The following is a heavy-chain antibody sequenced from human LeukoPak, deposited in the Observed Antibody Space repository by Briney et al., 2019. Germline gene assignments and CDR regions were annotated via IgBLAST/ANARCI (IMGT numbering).Heavy chain of an antibody. Sequence: SETLSLTCAVYGGSFSGYYWSWIRQPPGKGREWIGEINHSGSTNYNPSLKSRVTISVDTSKNQFSLNLSSVTAADTAVYYCARDMTGSGWNDAFDIWGQGTMVTVPS. D-gene: IGHD6-19*01. CDR2: INHSGST. CDR3: ARDMTGSGWNDAFDI. V-gene: IGHV4-34*01. CDR1: GGSFSGYY. J-gene: IGHJ3*02.